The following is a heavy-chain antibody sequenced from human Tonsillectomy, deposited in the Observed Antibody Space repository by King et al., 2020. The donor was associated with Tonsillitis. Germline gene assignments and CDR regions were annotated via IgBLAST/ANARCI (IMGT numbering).Heavy chain of an antibody. J-gene: IGHJ3*02. Sequence: FQLVQSGAEVKKAGASVKVSCKASGYTFTSYAMHWVRQAPGQRLEWMGWINAGNGNTKYLQKFQGRVTLTRDTSASTAYMELSSLRSEDTAVYYCARDFLPQFYYDRTGYPRVVFDIWGQGTVVTVSS. D-gene: IGHD3-22*01. CDR3: ARDFLPQFYYDRTGYPRVVFDI. CDR2: INAGNGNT. V-gene: IGHV1-3*01. CDR1: GYTFTSYA.